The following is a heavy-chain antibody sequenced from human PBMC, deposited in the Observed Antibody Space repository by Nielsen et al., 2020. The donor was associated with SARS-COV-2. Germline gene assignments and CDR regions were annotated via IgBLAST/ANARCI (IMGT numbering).Heavy chain of an antibody. CDR2: IRWNSDIK. D-gene: IGHD6-13*01. V-gene: IGHV3-9*01. J-gene: IGHJ4*02. CDR3: AREFGSSWYFDF. Sequence: SLKISCAASGFTFANYAIHWVRQAPGRGLEWVSGIRWNSDIKGYADSVKGRFTISRDNSKNTLYLQMNSLRTEDTAVYYCAREFGSSWYFDFWGQGTLVTVSS. CDR1: GFTFANYA.